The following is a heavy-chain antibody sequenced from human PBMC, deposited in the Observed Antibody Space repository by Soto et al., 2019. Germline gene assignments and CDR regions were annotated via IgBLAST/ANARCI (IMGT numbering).Heavy chain of an antibody. V-gene: IGHV1-69*06. CDR1: GGTFSSYA. Sequence: ASVKVSCKASGGTFSSYAISWVRQAPGQGLEWMGGIIPIFGTANYAQKFQGRVTITADKSTSTAYMELSSLRSEDTAVYYCARGRTGTEYFDYWGQGTLVTVSS. CDR2: IIPIFGTA. J-gene: IGHJ4*02. D-gene: IGHD1-1*01. CDR3: ARGRTGTEYFDY.